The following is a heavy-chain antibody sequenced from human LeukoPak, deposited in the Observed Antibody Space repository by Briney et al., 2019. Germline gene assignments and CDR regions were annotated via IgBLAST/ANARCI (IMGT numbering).Heavy chain of an antibody. Sequence: HPGGSLRLSCAASGFTFSNYEMNWIRQAPGKGLEWISYISNSGNTKYYADSVKGRFTISRDNANNSVYLQMNNLRAEDTAVYYCAELGITMIGGVWGKGTTVTISS. D-gene: IGHD3-10*02. CDR3: AELGITMIGGV. CDR2: ISNSGNTK. J-gene: IGHJ6*04. V-gene: IGHV3-48*03. CDR1: GFTFSNYE.